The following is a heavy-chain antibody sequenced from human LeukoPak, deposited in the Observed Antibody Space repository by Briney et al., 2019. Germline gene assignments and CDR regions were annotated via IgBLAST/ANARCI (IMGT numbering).Heavy chain of an antibody. CDR2: ISGSGGST. Sequence: GGSLRLSCAASGFTFSSYGMSWVRQAPGKGLEWVSAISGSGGSTYYADSVKGRFTISRDNSKNTLYLQMNSLRAEDTAVYYCAKGVGATTPYYMDVWGKGTTVTVSS. CDR3: AKGVGATTPYYMDV. V-gene: IGHV3-23*01. J-gene: IGHJ6*03. D-gene: IGHD1-26*01. CDR1: GFTFSSYG.